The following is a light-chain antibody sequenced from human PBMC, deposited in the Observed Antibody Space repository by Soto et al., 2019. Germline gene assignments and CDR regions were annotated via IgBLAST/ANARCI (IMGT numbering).Light chain of an antibody. Sequence: EIVLTQSPGTLSLSPGKRDTIYCRASQSVSSSYLAWYQQNPGQPPRLLIYGASSRATGIPDRFRGSGSGTAFSFIISRLVPEDFAVYYCQQYGSSSGTFGQRARLEIK. CDR3: QQYGSSSGT. J-gene: IGKJ5*01. V-gene: IGKV3-20*01. CDR1: QSVSSSY. CDR2: GAS.